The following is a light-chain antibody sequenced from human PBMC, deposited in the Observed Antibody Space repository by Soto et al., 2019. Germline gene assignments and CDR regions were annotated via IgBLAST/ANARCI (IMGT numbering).Light chain of an antibody. CDR2: TAS. J-gene: IGKJ1*01. Sequence: EIVLTQSPDTLSLSPGERATLSCRASHVVSSSYLAWYQHKPGQAPRLVIYTASSRATGIPDRFSGSGSGTDFSLTISRLEPEDFAVYYCQQYGSSPLTFGQGTKVDIK. CDR3: QQYGSSPLT. CDR1: HVVSSSY. V-gene: IGKV3-20*01.